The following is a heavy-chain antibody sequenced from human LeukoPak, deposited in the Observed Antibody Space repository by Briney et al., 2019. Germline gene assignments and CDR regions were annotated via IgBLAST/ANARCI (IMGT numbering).Heavy chain of an antibody. CDR2: MYSGDSDT. CDR1: GYSFTSYW. D-gene: IGHD3-10*01. V-gene: IGHV5-51*01. Sequence: GESLKISCKGSGYSFTSYWIGWVRQMPGKGLEWMGLMYSGDSDTRYSPSFQGQVTISADKSVSTASLQWSSLNASDTAMYYCARRWFGEFHHDAFDIWGQGTMVTVSS. CDR3: ARRWFGEFHHDAFDI. J-gene: IGHJ3*02.